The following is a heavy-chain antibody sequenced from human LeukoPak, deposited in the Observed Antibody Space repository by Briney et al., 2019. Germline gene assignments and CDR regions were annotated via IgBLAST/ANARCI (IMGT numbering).Heavy chain of an antibody. V-gene: IGHV1-2*02. J-gene: IGHJ3*02. Sequence: ASVKVSCKASGYTFTGYYMHWVRQAPGQGREWMGWINPNSGGTNYAHKFQGRVTMTRDTSISTAYMELSRLRSDDTAVYYCARARGSLTRTTRSAFDIWGQGTMVTVSS. CDR2: INPNSGGT. CDR3: ARARGSLTRTTRSAFDI. D-gene: IGHD2-2*01. CDR1: GYTFTGYY.